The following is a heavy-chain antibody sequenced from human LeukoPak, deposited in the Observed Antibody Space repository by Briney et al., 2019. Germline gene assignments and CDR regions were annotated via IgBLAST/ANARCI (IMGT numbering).Heavy chain of an antibody. CDR1: GFTFSSYG. J-gene: IGHJ4*02. D-gene: IGHD3-22*01. CDR3: AKDRSIVVVITYFDY. V-gene: IGHV3-30*18. Sequence: PGRSLRLSCAASGFTFSSYGMHWVRQAPGKGLEWVAVISYDGSNKYYADSVKGRFTISRDNSKNTLYLQMNSLRAEDTAVYYCAKDRSIVVVITYFDYWGQGTLVTVSS. CDR2: ISYDGSNK.